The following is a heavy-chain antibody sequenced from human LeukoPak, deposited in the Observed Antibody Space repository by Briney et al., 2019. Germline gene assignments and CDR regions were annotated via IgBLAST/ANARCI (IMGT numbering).Heavy chain of an antibody. D-gene: IGHD3-22*01. J-gene: IGHJ4*02. Sequence: SETLSLTCTVSGGSISSYYWSWIRQPPGKGLEWIGYIYYSGSTNYNPSLKSRVTISVDTSKNQFSLKLSSVTAADPAVYYCARGSDSSGYLFDYWGQGTLVTVSS. CDR1: GGSISSYY. V-gene: IGHV4-59*01. CDR2: IYYSGST. CDR3: ARGSDSSGYLFDY.